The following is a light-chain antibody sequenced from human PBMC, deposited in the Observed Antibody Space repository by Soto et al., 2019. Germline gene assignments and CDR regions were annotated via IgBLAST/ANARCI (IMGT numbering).Light chain of an antibody. CDR1: QSVSSSY. CDR2: GAS. Sequence: EIVLTQSPGPLSLSPGERATLSCRASQSVSSSYLAWYQQKPGQAPRLIIYGASDRATGIPDRFSGSVSGTDFTLTISRLEPEDFAVYYCQQYGSSPYTFGQGTKLEIK. V-gene: IGKV3-20*01. CDR3: QQYGSSPYT. J-gene: IGKJ2*01.